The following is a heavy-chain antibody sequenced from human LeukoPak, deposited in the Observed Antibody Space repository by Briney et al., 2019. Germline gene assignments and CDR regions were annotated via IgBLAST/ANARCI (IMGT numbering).Heavy chain of an antibody. CDR2: TRYDGSNK. Sequence: PGGSLRLSCAASGFTFSSYDMHWVRQAPGKGLEWVAFTRYDGSNKYYADSVKGRFTISRDNSKNTLYLQMNSLRAEDTALYYCAKAHPGGRWYYSDYWGQGTLVTVSS. CDR1: GFTFSSYD. CDR3: AKAHPGGRWYYSDY. D-gene: IGHD3-10*01. V-gene: IGHV3-30*02. J-gene: IGHJ4*02.